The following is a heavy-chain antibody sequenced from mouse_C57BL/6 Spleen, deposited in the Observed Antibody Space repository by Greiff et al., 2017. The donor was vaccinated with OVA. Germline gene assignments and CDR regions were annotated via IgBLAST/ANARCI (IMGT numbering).Heavy chain of an antibody. CDR3: ARSGSNYLFAY. J-gene: IGHJ3*01. CDR1: GYTFTSYW. D-gene: IGHD2-5*01. CDR2: IHPNSGST. V-gene: IGHV1-64*01. Sequence: QVQLQQSGAELVKPGASVKLSCKASGYTFTSYWMHWVKQRPGQGLEWIGMIHPNSGSTNYNEKFKSKATLTVDKSSSTAYMQLSSLTSEDSAVYYCARSGSNYLFAYWGQGTLVTVSA.